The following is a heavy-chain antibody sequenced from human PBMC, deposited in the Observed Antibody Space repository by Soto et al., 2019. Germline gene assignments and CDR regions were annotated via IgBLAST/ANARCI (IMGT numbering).Heavy chain of an antibody. CDR1: GGSISNYY. Sequence: QVQVQESGPGLVKPSETLSLTCDVSGGSISNYYWSWLRLPAGKGLEWIGRVYSSGTTNYNPSLKSRVTVSVDTSKNQFSLKMSSVTAADTAVYYCAREIRTILAAYYYHGMDVWGQGTTVTVSS. CDR2: VYSSGTT. CDR3: AREIRTILAAYYYHGMDV. J-gene: IGHJ6*02. V-gene: IGHV4-4*07. D-gene: IGHD3-3*01.